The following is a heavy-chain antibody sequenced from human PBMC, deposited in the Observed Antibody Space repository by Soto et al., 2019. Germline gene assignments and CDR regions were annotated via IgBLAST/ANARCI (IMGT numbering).Heavy chain of an antibody. Sequence: ASVKVSCKAPGYTFSGFYMHWVRQAPGQGLEWMGWINPNSGGTKSAEKFQGRVTMTRDTSISTAYMELSRLTSDDTAVYYCASAAVTGTAGLDFWGRGTQVTVSS. J-gene: IGHJ4*02. CDR3: ASAAVTGTAGLDF. CDR1: GYTFSGFY. V-gene: IGHV1-2*02. CDR2: INPNSGGT. D-gene: IGHD6-19*01.